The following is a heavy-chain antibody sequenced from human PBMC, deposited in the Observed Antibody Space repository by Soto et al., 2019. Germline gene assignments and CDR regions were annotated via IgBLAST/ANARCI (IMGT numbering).Heavy chain of an antibody. Sequence: QVQLVESGGGVVQPGRSLRLSCAASGFTFSSYGMHWVRQAPGKGLEWVAVIWYDGSNKYYADSVKGRFTISRDNSKNTLYLQMNSLRAEDTAVYYCARLPWLGDYIWGSYRRYMDVWGKGTTVTVSS. D-gene: IGHD3-16*02. V-gene: IGHV3-33*01. CDR3: ARLPWLGDYIWGSYRRYMDV. CDR2: IWYDGSNK. J-gene: IGHJ6*03. CDR1: GFTFSSYG.